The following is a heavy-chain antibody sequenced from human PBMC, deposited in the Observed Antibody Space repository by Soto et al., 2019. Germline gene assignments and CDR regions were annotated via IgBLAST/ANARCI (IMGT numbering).Heavy chain of an antibody. CDR3: ARDSYGSGSYQYYYYGMDV. Sequence: GGSLRLSCAASGFTFSSYWMSWVRQAPGKGLEWVANIKQDGSEKYYVDSVKGRFTISRDNAKNSRYLQMNSLRAEDTAVYYCARDSYGSGSYQYYYYGMDVWGQGTTVTVSS. J-gene: IGHJ6*02. CDR1: GFTFSSYW. D-gene: IGHD3-10*01. CDR2: IKQDGSEK. V-gene: IGHV3-7*05.